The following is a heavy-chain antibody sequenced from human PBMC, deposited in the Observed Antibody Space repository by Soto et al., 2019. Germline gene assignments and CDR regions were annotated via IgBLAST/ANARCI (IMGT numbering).Heavy chain of an antibody. Sequence: EVQLVESGGALVQPGGSLRLSCAASGFTFSSYWMHWVRQAPGEGLVWVSRIKTDGSSTSYADSVKGRFTISRDNAKNTMYLQMNSLRAEDTAVYYCARVGVGHYEFDYWGQGTLVTDSS. CDR3: ARVGVGHYEFDY. V-gene: IGHV3-74*01. CDR1: GFTFSSYW. J-gene: IGHJ4*02. D-gene: IGHD3-16*01. CDR2: IKTDGSST.